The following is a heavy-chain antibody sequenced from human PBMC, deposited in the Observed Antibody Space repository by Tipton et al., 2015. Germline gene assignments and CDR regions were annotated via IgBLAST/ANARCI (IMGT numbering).Heavy chain of an antibody. V-gene: IGHV3-74*01. CDR1: GFSFRSYW. CDR3: ASGGYYYSSGLDV. CDR2: INSDGSST. Sequence: SLRLSCGASGFSFRSYWMSWVRQAPGKGLVWVSLINSDGSSTTYADSVKGRFTISRDNAKNTLYLQMNSLRAEDTAVYYCASGGYYYSSGLDVWGQGTTVTVSS. D-gene: IGHD3-16*01. J-gene: IGHJ6*02.